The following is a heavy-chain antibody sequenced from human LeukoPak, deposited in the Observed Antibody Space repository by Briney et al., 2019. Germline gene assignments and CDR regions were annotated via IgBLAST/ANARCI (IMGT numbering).Heavy chain of an antibody. CDR2: IYYSGST. D-gene: IGHD7-27*01. V-gene: IGHV4-61*05. CDR3: ASTWLTGEPDASDI. Sequence: SETLSLTCTVSGGSISSSSYYWGWIRQPPGKGLEWIGYIYYSGSTNYNPSLKSRVTISVDTSKNQFSLKLSSVTAADTAVYYCASTWLTGEPDASDIWGQGTMVTVSS. CDR1: GGSISSSSYY. J-gene: IGHJ3*02.